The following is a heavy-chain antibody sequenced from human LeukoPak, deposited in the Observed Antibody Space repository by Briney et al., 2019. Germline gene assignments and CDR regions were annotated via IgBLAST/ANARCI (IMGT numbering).Heavy chain of an antibody. J-gene: IGHJ4*02. D-gene: IGHD2-15*01. V-gene: IGHV4-59*08. Sequence: PSETLSLTCTVSGGSISSYYWSRIRQPPGKGLEWIGYIYYSGSTNYNPSLKSRVTISVDTSKNQFSLKLSSVTAADTAVYYCASHCSGGSCYGRGFDYWGQGTLVTVSS. CDR2: IYYSGST. CDR3: ASHCSGGSCYGRGFDY. CDR1: GGSISSYY.